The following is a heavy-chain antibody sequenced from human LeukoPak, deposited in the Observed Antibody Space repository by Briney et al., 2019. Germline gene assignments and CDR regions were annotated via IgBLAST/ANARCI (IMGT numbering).Heavy chain of an antibody. CDR1: GYSFTNFW. D-gene: IGHD6-19*01. CDR2: IFPADSDS. CDR3: ARSQDVAGRVFDL. Sequence: GESLKISCQTSGYSFTNFWIGWVRQMPGRGLEWVGMIFPADSDSRYSPSFEGHVTMSAAWSTSAAYLQWSSLTASDTGVYYCARSQDVAGRVFDLWGQGTLVTVSS. J-gene: IGHJ4*02. V-gene: IGHV5-51*01.